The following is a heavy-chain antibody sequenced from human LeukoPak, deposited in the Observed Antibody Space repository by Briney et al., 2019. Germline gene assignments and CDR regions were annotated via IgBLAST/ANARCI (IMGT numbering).Heavy chain of an antibody. V-gene: IGHV1-69*05. J-gene: IGHJ6*03. D-gene: IGHD4-11*01. Sequence: SVKVSCKASGGTVSSYAISWVRQAPGQGLEWMGGIIPIFGTANYAQKFQGRVTITTDESTSTAYMELSSLRSEDTAVYYCAMTTVPFSSSYSYVDVWGKGTTVTVSS. CDR2: IIPIFGTA. CDR1: GGTVSSYA. CDR3: AMTTVPFSSSYSYVDV.